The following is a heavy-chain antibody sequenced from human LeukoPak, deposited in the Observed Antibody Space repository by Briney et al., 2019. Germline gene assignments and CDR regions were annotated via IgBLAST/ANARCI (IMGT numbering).Heavy chain of an antibody. J-gene: IGHJ6*03. CDR3: ARETSQKGAHYMDV. CDR2: IYYSGST. V-gene: IGHV4-39*07. D-gene: IGHD3-16*01. Sequence: SETLSLTCTVSGGSISSSSYYWGWIRQPPGKGLEWIGSIYYSGSTYYNPSLKSRVTISVDTSKNQYSLKLSSVTAADTAVYYCARETSQKGAHYMDVWGKGTTVTISS. CDR1: GGSISSSSYY.